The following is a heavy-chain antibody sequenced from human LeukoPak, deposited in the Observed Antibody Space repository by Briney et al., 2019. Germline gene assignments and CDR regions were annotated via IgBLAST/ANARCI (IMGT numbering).Heavy chain of an antibody. V-gene: IGHV1-2*02. J-gene: IGHJ5*02. D-gene: IGHD3-16*01. CDR3: ARVSGGGWFDP. Sequence: ASVKVSCKASGHTFTGYYLHWVRQAPGQGLEWMGWINSNSGGTNYAQKFQGRVTMTRDTSISTAYMELSRLRSDDTAVYYCARVSGGGWFDPWGQGTLVTVSS. CDR1: GHTFTGYY. CDR2: INSNSGGT.